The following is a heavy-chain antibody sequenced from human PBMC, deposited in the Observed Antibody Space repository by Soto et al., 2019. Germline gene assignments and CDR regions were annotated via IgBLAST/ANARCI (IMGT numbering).Heavy chain of an antibody. CDR2: ISSNGGST. Sequence: GGSLRLSCSASGFTFSSYAMHWVRQAPGKGLEYVSAISSNGGSTYYADSVKGRFTISRDNSKNTLYLQMSSLRAEDTAVYYCARDAAPYSGYLISDAFDIWGQGTMVTGSS. V-gene: IGHV3-64D*08. J-gene: IGHJ3*02. D-gene: IGHD5-12*01. CDR1: GFTFSSYA. CDR3: ARDAAPYSGYLISDAFDI.